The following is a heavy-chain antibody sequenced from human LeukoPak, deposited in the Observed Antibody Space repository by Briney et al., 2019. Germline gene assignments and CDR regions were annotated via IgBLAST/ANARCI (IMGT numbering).Heavy chain of an antibody. D-gene: IGHD3-10*01. CDR2: IYYSGST. Sequence: SETLSLTCTVSGYSISSSYYWGWIRQPPGKGLEWIGSIYYSGSTYYNPSLKSRVTISVDTSKNQFSLKLSSVTAADTAVYYCARRGLLWFGESAYFDYWGQGTLVTVSS. CDR3: ARRGLLWFGESAYFDY. J-gene: IGHJ4*02. V-gene: IGHV4-39*01. CDR1: GYSISSSYY.